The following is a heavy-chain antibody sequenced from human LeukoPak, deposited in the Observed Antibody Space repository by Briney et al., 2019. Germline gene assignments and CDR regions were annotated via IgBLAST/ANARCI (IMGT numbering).Heavy chain of an antibody. CDR2: IIPIFGTA. V-gene: IGHV1-69*13. Sequence: ASVKVSCKACGGTFSSYAISWVRQAPGQGLEWMGGIIPIFGTANYAQKFQGRVTITADEPTSTAYMELSSLRSEDTAVYYCATQGSSHDAFDIWGQGTMVTVSS. J-gene: IGHJ3*02. CDR1: GGTFSSYA. CDR3: ATQGSSHDAFDI. D-gene: IGHD1-26*01.